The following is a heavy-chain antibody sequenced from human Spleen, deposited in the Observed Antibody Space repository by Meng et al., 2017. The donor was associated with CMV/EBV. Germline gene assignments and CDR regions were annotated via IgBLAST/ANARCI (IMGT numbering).Heavy chain of an antibody. CDR3: ARGGSWFDP. V-gene: IGHV4-39*07. J-gene: IGHJ5*02. CDR1: GDSISGSRYY. D-gene: IGHD1-26*01. Sequence: SETLSLTCSVSGDSISGSRYYWGWIRQPPGKGLEWIGSFHYNVSPFYNPSLKSRVTVSVDTSKNQFSLKLSSVTAADTAVYYCARGGSWFDPWGPGTLVTVSS. CDR2: FHYNVSP.